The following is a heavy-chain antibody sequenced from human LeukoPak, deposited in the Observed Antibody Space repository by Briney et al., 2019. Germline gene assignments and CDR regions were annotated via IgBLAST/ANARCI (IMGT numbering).Heavy chain of an antibody. V-gene: IGHV4-34*01. CDR1: GGSFSGYY. D-gene: IGHD3-3*01. J-gene: IGHJ3*02. CDR2: INHSGST. CDR3: ARGYWSGYSWAFDI. Sequence: SETLSLTCAVYGGSFSGYYWSWIRQPPGKGLEWIGEINHSGSTNYNPSLKSRVTISVDTSKNQFSLKLSSVTAADTAVYYCARGYWSGYSWAFDIWGQGTMVTVSS.